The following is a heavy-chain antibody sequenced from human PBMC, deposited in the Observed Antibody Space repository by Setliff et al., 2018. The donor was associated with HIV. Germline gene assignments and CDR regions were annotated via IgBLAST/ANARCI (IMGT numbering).Heavy chain of an antibody. CDR2: ISYNECT. CDR3: ARVSPPPDNYFYYYMDV. Sequence: KTSETLSLTCTVSGDPINSHYWSWIRQPPGEGLEWIGHISYNECTNYNPSLKSRVTISLDTSKKHFSLDLYSVTAADTALYYCARVSPPPDNYFYYYMDVWGKGTTVTVSS. D-gene: IGHD3-9*01. J-gene: IGHJ6*03. V-gene: IGHV4-59*11. CDR1: GDPINSHY.